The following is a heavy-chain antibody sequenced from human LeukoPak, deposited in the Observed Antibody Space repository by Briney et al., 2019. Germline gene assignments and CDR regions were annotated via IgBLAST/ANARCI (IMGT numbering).Heavy chain of an antibody. CDR2: ISSSSSTI. V-gene: IGHV3-48*04. D-gene: IGHD1-26*01. CDR1: GFTFSSYS. J-gene: IGHJ4*02. Sequence: GGSLRLSCAASGFTFSSYSMNWVRQAPGKGLEWVSYISSSSSTIYYADSVKGRFTISRDNAKQSLYLQMNSLRVEDTAIYYCARDVSYLVPYYFDYWGQGTLVTVSS. CDR3: ARDVSYLVPYYFDY.